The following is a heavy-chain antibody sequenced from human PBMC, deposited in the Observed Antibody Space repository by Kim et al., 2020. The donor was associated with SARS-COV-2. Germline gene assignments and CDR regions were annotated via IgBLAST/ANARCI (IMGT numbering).Heavy chain of an antibody. CDR1: GFTFSSYA. D-gene: IGHD5-18*01. CDR3: AKEKSNTAMVIEAWLGYYYYYGMDV. J-gene: IGHJ6*02. Sequence: GGSLRLSCAASGFTFSSYAMSWVRQAPGKGLEWVSAISGSGGSTYYADSVKGRFTISRDNSKNTLYLQMNSLRAEDTAVYYCAKEKSNTAMVIEAWLGYYYYYGMDVWGQGTTVTVSS. V-gene: IGHV3-23*01. CDR2: ISGSGGST.